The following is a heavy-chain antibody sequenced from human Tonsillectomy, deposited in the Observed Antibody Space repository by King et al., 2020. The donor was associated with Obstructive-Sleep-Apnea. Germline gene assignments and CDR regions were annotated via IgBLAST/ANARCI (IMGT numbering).Heavy chain of an antibody. D-gene: IGHD6-13*01. J-gene: IGHJ4*02. CDR1: GFTFSSYG. CDR3: AKGSSSWSVDY. CDR2: IRYDEINK. Sequence: VQLVESGGGVVQPGGSLRLSCAASGFTFSSYGMHWVRQAPGKGLEWVTFIRYDEINKYYADSVKGPFTISRDNSKNTLYLQMNSLRAEDTAVYYCAKGSSSWSVDYWGQGTLVTVSS. V-gene: IGHV3-30*02.